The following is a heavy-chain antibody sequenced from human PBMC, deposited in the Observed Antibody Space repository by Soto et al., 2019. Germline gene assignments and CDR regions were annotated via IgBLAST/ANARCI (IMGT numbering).Heavy chain of an antibody. V-gene: IGHV3-11*01. CDR3: ARNSEHFDY. Sequence: QVQLVESGGGLVKPGGSLRLSCAASGFTFSDYYMSWIRQAPGKGLEWVSYISSSGRTIYYEDSVKGRFTISRDNTKNSLYLQVNRLRAEEPAVYYCARNSEHFDYWGQGTLVTVSS. J-gene: IGHJ4*02. CDR1: GFTFSDYY. D-gene: IGHD6-13*01. CDR2: ISSSGRTI.